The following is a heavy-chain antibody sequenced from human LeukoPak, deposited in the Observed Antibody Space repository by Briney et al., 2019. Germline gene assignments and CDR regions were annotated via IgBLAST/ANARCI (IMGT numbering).Heavy chain of an antibody. CDR1: GGSISSSSYY. CDR2: IYYSGST. Sequence: SETLSLTCTVSGGSISSSSYYWGWIRQPPGKGLEWIGYIYYSGSTNYNPSLKSRVTISVDTSKNQFSLKLSSVTAADTAVYYCARDSSGWYGGAFDIWGQGTMVTVSS. CDR3: ARDSSGWYGGAFDI. D-gene: IGHD6-19*01. J-gene: IGHJ3*02. V-gene: IGHV4-61*05.